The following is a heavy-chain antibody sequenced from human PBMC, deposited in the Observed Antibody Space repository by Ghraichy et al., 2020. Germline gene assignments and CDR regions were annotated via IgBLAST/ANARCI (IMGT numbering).Heavy chain of an antibody. CDR2: INHSGST. CDR1: GGSFSGYY. J-gene: IGHJ4*02. CDR3: ARGRGAGRSRVDY. D-gene: IGHD6-19*01. V-gene: IGHV4-34*01. Sequence: SETLSLTCAVYGGSFSGYYWSWIRQPPGKRLEWIGEINHSGSTNYNPSLKSRVTISVDTSKNQFSLKLSSVTAADTAVYYCARGRGAGRSRVDYWGQGTLVTVSS.